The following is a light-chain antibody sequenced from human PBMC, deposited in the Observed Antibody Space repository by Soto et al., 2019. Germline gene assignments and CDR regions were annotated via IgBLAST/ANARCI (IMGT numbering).Light chain of an antibody. CDR3: QHYGTSLYT. CDR1: QSVSSNY. CDR2: GAS. V-gene: IGKV3-20*01. Sequence: EIVLTQSPGTLSFSPGERATLSCRASQSVSSNYLAWYQQKPGQAPRLLIYGASSRATGIPDRFSGSGSGTDFTLTVSRLEPEDFAVFYCQHYGTSLYTFGQGTKLEIK. J-gene: IGKJ2*01.